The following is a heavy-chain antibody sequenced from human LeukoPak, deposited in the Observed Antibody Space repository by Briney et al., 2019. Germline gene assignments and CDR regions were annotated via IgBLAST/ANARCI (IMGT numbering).Heavy chain of an antibody. Sequence: PGGSLRLSCAASGFTFSTYTMNWVRQAPGKGLEWVSYISSSGTTIYYADSVKGRFTISRDNAKNSLYLQMNSLRAEDTAVYYCARDAYQYSSGWFFDYWGLGTLVTVSS. J-gene: IGHJ4*02. CDR3: ARDAYQYSSGWFFDY. CDR2: ISSSGTTI. CDR1: GFTFSTYT. V-gene: IGHV3-48*01. D-gene: IGHD6-19*01.